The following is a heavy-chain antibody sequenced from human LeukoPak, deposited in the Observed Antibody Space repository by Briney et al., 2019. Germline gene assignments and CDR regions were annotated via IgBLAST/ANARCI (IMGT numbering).Heavy chain of an antibody. V-gene: IGHV1-46*01. CDR2: INPSGGST. CDR3: AHAVAGNAFDI. Sequence: ASVKVSCKASGYTFTSYYMHWVRQAPGQGLEWMGIINPSGGSTSYAQKFQGRVTMTRDTSTSTVYMELSSLRSEDTAVYYCAHAVAGNAFDIWGQGTMVTVSS. D-gene: IGHD6-19*01. J-gene: IGHJ3*02. CDR1: GYTFTSYY.